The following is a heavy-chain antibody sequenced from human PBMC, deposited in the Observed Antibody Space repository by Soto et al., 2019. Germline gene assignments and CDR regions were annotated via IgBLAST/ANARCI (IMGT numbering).Heavy chain of an antibody. J-gene: IGHJ5*02. CDR1: GFTFSSYA. D-gene: IGHD3-3*01. CDR3: AKVYDFVNWFDP. Sequence: GGSLRLSCAASGFTFSSYAMHWVRQAPGKGLEWVAVISYDGSNKYYADSVKGRFTISRDNSKNTLYLQMNSLRAEDTAVYYCAKVYDFVNWFDPWGQGTLVTVSS. CDR2: ISYDGSNK. V-gene: IGHV3-30-3*01.